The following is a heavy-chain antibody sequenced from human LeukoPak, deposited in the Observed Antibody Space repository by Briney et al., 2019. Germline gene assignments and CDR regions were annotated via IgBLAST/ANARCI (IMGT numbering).Heavy chain of an antibody. V-gene: IGHV4-59*08. CDR2: ISYNGNT. J-gene: IGHJ4*02. CDR1: GGSLSSSY. CDR3: ARLRVGSGWYRGGYYFDY. Sequence: SETLSLTCTVSGGSLSSSYWSWIRQPPGKGLEWIGYISYNGNTNYNPSLKSRVTISIDTSKNQFSLKLSSVTAADTAVYYCARLRVGSGWYRGGYYFDYWGQGTLVTVSS. D-gene: IGHD6-19*01.